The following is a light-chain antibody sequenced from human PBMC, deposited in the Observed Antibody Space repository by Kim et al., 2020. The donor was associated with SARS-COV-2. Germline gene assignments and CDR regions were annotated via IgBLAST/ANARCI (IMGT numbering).Light chain of an antibody. V-gene: IGLV4-69*01. J-gene: IGLJ3*02. CDR3: QTWGTGIWV. Sequence: QLVLTQSPSASASLGASVKLTCTLSSWHSSYAIAWHQQQPEKGPRYLMKLNSDGSHSEGDGIPDRFSGSSSGAERYLTISSLQSEDEADYYCQTWGTGIWVFGGGTQLTVL. CDR1: SWHSSYA. CDR2: LNSDGSH.